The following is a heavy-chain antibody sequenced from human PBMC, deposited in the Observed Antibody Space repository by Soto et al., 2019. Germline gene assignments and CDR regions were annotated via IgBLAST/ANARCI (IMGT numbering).Heavy chain of an antibody. CDR3: ARSQGSSTSLEIYYYYYYGMDV. D-gene: IGHD2-2*01. Sequence: QVQLVQSGAEVKKPGSSVKVSCKASGGTFGSYAISWXRQAXGQGLEWMGGIIPIPGTANYAQKFQGRVTIAADESTSTAYMELSSLRSEDTAVYYCARSQGSSTSLEIYYYYYYGMDVWGQGTTVTVSS. CDR1: GGTFGSYA. CDR2: IIPIPGTA. V-gene: IGHV1-69*01. J-gene: IGHJ6*02.